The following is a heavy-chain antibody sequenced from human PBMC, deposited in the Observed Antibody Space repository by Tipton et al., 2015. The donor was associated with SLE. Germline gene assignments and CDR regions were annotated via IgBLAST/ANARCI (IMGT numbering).Heavy chain of an antibody. J-gene: IGHJ4*02. CDR2: ISGYNANT. V-gene: IGHV1-18*01. CDR1: GYNFTNYG. D-gene: IGHD2-2*01. CDR3: ARGRGYPDY. Sequence: QSGPEVKEPGASVTISCKASGYNFTNYGISWVRQAPGQGLQWMAWISGYNANTIYAERVQGRVTLTTDTSTRTAYMGLSSLRSEDTAVYYCARGRGYPDYWGQGTLVTVSS.